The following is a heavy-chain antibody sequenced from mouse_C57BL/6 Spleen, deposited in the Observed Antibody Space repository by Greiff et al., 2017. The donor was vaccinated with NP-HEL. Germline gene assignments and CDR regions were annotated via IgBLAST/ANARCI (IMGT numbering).Heavy chain of an antibody. CDR3: ARSRIYYYGSSPYWYFDV. Sequence: QVTLKVCGPGILQPSQTLSLTCSFSGFSLSTFGMGVGWIRQPSGKGLEWLAHIWWDDDKYYNPALKSRLTISKDTSKNQVFLKIANVDTADTATYYCARSRIYYYGSSPYWYFDVWGTGTTVTVSS. CDR2: IWWDDDK. CDR1: GFSLSTFGMG. J-gene: IGHJ1*03. V-gene: IGHV8-8*01. D-gene: IGHD1-1*01.